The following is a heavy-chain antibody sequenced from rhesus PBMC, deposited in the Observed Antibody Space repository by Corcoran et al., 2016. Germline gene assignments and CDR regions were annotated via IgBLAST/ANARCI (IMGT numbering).Heavy chain of an antibody. CDR3: AKYRWVLDY. CDR1: GYSFTSYC. V-gene: IGHV5-2*01. D-gene: IGHD5-24*01. Sequence: EVQLVQSGAEVKRPGGSLKISCKTSGYSFTSYCIIWVRQMPGKGLGGVGAIDPSDAYTRYRPTLQGQFTITAEKAISSAYLQRRSLKASGTATYYCAKYRWVLDYWGQGVLVTVSP. CDR2: IDPSDAYT. J-gene: IGHJ4*01.